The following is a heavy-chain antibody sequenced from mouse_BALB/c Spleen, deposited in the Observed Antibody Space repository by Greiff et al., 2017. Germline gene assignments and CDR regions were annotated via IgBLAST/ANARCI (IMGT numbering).Heavy chain of an antibody. CDR3: ARHDYDPWFAY. D-gene: IGHD2-4*01. CDR1: GYAFSSSW. V-gene: IGHV1-82*01. Sequence: VQLQQSGPELVKPGASVKISCKASGYAFSSSWMNWVKQRPGQGLEWIGRIYPGDGDTNYNGKFKGKATLTADKSSSTAYMQLSSLTSVDSAVYFCARHDYDPWFAYWGQGTLVTVSA. J-gene: IGHJ3*01. CDR2: IYPGDGDT.